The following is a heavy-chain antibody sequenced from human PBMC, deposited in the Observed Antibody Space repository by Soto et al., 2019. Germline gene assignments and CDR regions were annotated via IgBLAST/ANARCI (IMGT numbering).Heavy chain of an antibody. CDR2: ISYDGSNK. V-gene: IGHV3-30-3*01. D-gene: IGHD6-19*01. J-gene: IGHJ6*02. CDR1: GFTFSSYA. Sequence: QVQLVESGRGVVQPGRSLRLSCAASGFTFSSYAMHWVRQAPGKGLEWVAVISYDGSNKYYADSVKGRFTISRDNSKNTLYLQMNSLRAEDTAVYYCAREGYSSGWLYYYYGMDVWGQGTTVTVSS. CDR3: AREGYSSGWLYYYYGMDV.